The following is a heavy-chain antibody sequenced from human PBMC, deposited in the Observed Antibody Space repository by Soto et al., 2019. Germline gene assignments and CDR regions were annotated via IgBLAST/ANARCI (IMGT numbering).Heavy chain of an antibody. J-gene: IGHJ4*02. CDR1: GGTFSSYA. CDR2: IIPICGTA. D-gene: IGHD2-2*01. V-gene: IGHV1-69*12. Sequence: QVQLVQSGAEVKKPGSSVKVSCKASGGTFSSYAISWVRQAPGQGLEWMGGIIPICGTANYAQKFQGRVTITADESTSTGYMELSSLRSEDTAVYYCARGGMGYCISTSCLQYFDYWGQGTLVTVSS. CDR3: ARGGMGYCISTSCLQYFDY.